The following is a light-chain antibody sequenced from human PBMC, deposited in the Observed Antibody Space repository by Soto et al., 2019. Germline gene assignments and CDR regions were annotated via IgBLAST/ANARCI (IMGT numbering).Light chain of an antibody. CDR1: SSNIGSNA. V-gene: IGLV1-44*01. CDR3: AAWDDSLSGAV. J-gene: IGLJ7*01. CDR2: GNN. Sequence: QAVVTQPPSASGTPGQRVTISCSGSSSNIGSNAVNWYQQLPGMAPKLLIYGNNQRPSGVPERFSGSKSGTSASLAISGLQSEDEADYYCAAWDDSLSGAVFGGGTQLTVL.